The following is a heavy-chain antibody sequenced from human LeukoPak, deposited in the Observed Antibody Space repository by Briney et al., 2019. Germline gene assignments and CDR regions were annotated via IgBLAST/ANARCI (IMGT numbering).Heavy chain of an antibody. CDR2: ISSSSSTI. CDR1: GFTFSSYS. J-gene: IGHJ3*02. CDR3: ARDLTDSSGYYFIPDYAFDI. D-gene: IGHD3-22*01. Sequence: GGSLRLSCAASGFTFSSYSMTWVRQAPGKGLEWVSYISSSSSTIYYADSVKGRFTISRDNAKNSLYLQMNSLRAEDTAVYYCARDLTDSSGYYFIPDYAFDIWGQGTMVTVSS. V-gene: IGHV3-48*01.